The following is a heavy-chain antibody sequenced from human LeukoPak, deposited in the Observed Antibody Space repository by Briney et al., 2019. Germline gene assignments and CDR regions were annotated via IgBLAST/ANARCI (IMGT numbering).Heavy chain of an antibody. V-gene: IGHV3-23*01. CDR1: GFTFSSYA. CDR2: ISGSGGST. Sequence: GRSLRLSCAASGFTFSSYAMSWVRQPPGKGLEWVSAISGSGGSTYYADSVKGRFTISRDNSKNTLYLQMNSLRADDTAVYYCAKAGSGSGSYAFDIWGQGTMVTVSS. D-gene: IGHD3-10*01. J-gene: IGHJ3*02. CDR3: AKAGSGSGSYAFDI.